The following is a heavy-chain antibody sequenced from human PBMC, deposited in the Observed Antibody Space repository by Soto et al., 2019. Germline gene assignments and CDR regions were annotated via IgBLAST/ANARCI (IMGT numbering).Heavy chain of an antibody. J-gene: IGHJ5*02. CDR1: GYTFTGYY. V-gene: IGHV1-2*04. CDR2: INPNSGGT. CDR3: ARAADSSGYYRLFDP. D-gene: IGHD3-22*01. Sequence: ASVKVSCKASGYTFTGYYMHWVRQAPGQGLEWMGWINPNSGGTNYAQKFQGWVTMTRDTSISTAYMELSRLRSDDTAVYYCARAADSSGYYRLFDPWGQGTLVTVSS.